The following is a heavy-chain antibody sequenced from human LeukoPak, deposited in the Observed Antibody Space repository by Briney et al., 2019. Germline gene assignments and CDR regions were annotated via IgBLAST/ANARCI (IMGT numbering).Heavy chain of an antibody. D-gene: IGHD1-14*01. CDR2: IIPIFGTA. CDR3: ARAGRVGNLSYDY. V-gene: IGHV1-69*01. Sequence: GSSVKVSCKASGGTFSSYAISWVRQAPGQGLEWMGGIIPIFGTANYAQKFQGRVTITADESTSTAYMGLSSLRSEDTAVYYCARAGRVGNLSYDYWGQGTLVTVSS. J-gene: IGHJ4*02. CDR1: GGTFSSYA.